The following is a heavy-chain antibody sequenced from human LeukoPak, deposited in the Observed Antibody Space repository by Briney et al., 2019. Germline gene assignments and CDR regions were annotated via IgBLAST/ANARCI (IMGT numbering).Heavy chain of an antibody. V-gene: IGHV3-30*19. Sequence: PGGSLRLSCAASGFSLSAYGVHWVRQAPGKGLEWVAVISYDGSNKYYADSVKGRFTISRDNSKNTLYLQMNSLRAEDTAVYYCARDERSSTSFPVDYWGQGTLVTVSS. CDR2: ISYDGSNK. D-gene: IGHD2-2*01. CDR3: ARDERSSTSFPVDY. CDR1: GFSLSAYG. J-gene: IGHJ4*02.